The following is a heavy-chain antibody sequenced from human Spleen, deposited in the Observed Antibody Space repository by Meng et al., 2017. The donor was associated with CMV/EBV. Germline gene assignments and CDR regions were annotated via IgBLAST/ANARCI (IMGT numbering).Heavy chain of an antibody. CDR2: INPSGGRT. D-gene: IGHD6-19*01. CDR1: GYIFTNYY. CDR3: AGTTVAGTGEFDY. Sequence: KASGYIFTNYYVHWVRQAPGQGLEWVGTINPSGGRTNYAQRFQGRVTVTRDTSTSTVYMEVSSLTSEDTAVYYCAGTTVAGTGEFDYWGQGTLVTVSS. J-gene: IGHJ4*02. V-gene: IGHV1-46*01.